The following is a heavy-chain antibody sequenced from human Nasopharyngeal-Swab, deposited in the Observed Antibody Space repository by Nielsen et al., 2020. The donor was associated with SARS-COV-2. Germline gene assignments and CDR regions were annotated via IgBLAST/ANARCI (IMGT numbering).Heavy chain of an antibody. CDR2: IRNKANSHTT. Sequence: LSLTCAVYGVSFSGYCWSWIRQPPGKGLEWVGRIRNKANSHTTEYAASVKGRFTISRDDSKNSLYLQMNSLKTEDTGVYYCARVFVNWGQGTLVTVSS. CDR3: ARVFVN. J-gene: IGHJ4*02. CDR1: GVSFSGYC. V-gene: IGHV3-72*01.